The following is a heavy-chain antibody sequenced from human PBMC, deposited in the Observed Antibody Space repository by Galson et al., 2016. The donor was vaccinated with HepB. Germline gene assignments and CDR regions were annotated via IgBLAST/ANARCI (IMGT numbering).Heavy chain of an antibody. D-gene: IGHD6-19*01. V-gene: IGHV3-33*01. CDR3: ARCSVYSSGWCNSFDP. J-gene: IGHJ5*02. Sequence: SLRLSCAASGFTFRNYGMHWVRQAPGKGLEWVALIWYDGSEEYYADSVKGRFTISRDNSKNTLYLQMNSLRAEDTAVYYCARCSVYSSGWCNSFDPWGQGTLVIVSS. CDR2: IWYDGSEE. CDR1: GFTFRNYG.